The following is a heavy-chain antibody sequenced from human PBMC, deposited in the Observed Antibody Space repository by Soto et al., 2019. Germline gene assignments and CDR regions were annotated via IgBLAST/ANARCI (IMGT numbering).Heavy chain of an antibody. CDR1: GFPLSRIGVG. V-gene: IGHV2-5*02. D-gene: IGHD2-2*02. J-gene: IGHJ5*02. CDR2: IYLDDDK. CDR3: AHAYTGSSWFQNWFDP. Sequence: QITLTESGLTLVKPTQTLTLTCTFSGFPLSRIGVGVGWIRQPPGKALEWLALIYLDDDKRYRPSLESRLTITMDTSKNQLVLTMPNMYPEDTATYYCAHAYTGSSWFQNWFDPWGQGTQVTASS.